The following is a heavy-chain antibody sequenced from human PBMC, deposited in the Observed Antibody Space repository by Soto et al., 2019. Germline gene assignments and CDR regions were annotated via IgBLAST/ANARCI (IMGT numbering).Heavy chain of an antibody. CDR2: ISYDGNYK. Sequence: QVHLVESGGGVVQPGRSLRLSCAASGFTFSSYGIHWVRQAPGKGLEWVAVISYDGNYKYYADSVKGRLTISRDNSKKTVFLQMNSLRVEDTAVYYCARARDYEAGDEIVYYFGMDVCGQGTSVTVSS. CDR3: ARARDYEAGDEIVYYFGMDV. D-gene: IGHD3-16*01. V-gene: IGHV3-30*03. CDR1: GFTFSSYG. J-gene: IGHJ6*02.